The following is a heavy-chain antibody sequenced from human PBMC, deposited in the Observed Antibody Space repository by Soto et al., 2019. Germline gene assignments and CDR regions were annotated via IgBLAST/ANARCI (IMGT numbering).Heavy chain of an antibody. CDR1: GFTFSSYA. D-gene: IGHD3-22*01. V-gene: IGHV3-23*01. CDR3: AKDIYYYANYGYNNYYGIDI. J-gene: IGHJ6*02. CDR2: ISGSGGST. Sequence: GGSLRLSCAASGFTFSSYAMSWVRQAPGKGLEWVSAISGSGGSTYYADSVKGRFTISRDNSKNTLYLQMNSLRAEDTAVYYCAKDIYYYANYGYNNYYGIDIWGQGTTVTVSS.